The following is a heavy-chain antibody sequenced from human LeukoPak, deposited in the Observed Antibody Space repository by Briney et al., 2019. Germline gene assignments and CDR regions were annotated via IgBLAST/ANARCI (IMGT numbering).Heavy chain of an antibody. CDR2: ISYSGNT. Sequence: PSESLSLTCTVSGGSMSTYYWGWIRQPPGKGLEWIGYISYSGNTNYNPSLKSRVTMSVDTSNNEYSLKLRSVTTADTAVYYCARAGPVPTSDGGTIADSWGQGTLVTVSS. V-gene: IGHV4-59*01. J-gene: IGHJ4*02. CDR3: ARAGPVPTSDGGTIADS. CDR1: GGSMSTYY. D-gene: IGHD4-17*01.